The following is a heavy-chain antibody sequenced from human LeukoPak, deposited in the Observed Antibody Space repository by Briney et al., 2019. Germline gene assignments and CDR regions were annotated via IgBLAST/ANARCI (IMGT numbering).Heavy chain of an antibody. J-gene: IGHJ4*02. CDR1: GFTFSSYW. CDR3: ASTLDRGYSNSPFDY. V-gene: IGHV3-7*01. CDR2: INRDGSEK. D-gene: IGHD5-18*01. Sequence: PGGSLRLSCAASGFTFSSYWMTWVRQAPGKGLEWVANINRDGSEKYYVDSVKGRFTISRDKAKNSLYLQMNSLRAEDTAVYYCASTLDRGYSNSPFDYWGQGTLVTVSS.